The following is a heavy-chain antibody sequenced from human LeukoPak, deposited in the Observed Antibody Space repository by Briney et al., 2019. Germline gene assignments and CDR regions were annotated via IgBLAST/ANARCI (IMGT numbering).Heavy chain of an antibody. CDR1: GFTFSSYG. CDR3: AKVHSNYYDSSGYYDVQYFQH. Sequence: PGRSLRLSCAASGFTFSSYGMHWVRQAPGKGLEWVSSISRSSDYIYYADSVKGRFTISRDNSKNTLYLQMNSLRAEDTAVYYCAKVHSNYYDSSGYYDVQYFQHWGQGTLVTVSS. CDR2: ISRSSDYI. D-gene: IGHD3-22*01. J-gene: IGHJ1*01. V-gene: IGHV3-21*04.